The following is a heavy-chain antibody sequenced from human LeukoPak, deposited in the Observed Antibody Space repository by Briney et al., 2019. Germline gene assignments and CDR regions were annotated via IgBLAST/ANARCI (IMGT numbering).Heavy chain of an antibody. CDR2: ISGSGGST. Sequence: GGSLRLSCAASGFTFSSYAMSWVRRAPGKGLEWVSGISGSGGSTYYADSVKGRFTISRDNSKNTLYLQMNSLRAEDTAVYYYAKDRRYSYGSGDDYWGQGTLVTVSS. CDR3: AKDRRYSYGSGDDY. V-gene: IGHV3-23*01. J-gene: IGHJ4*02. CDR1: GFTFSSYA. D-gene: IGHD5-18*01.